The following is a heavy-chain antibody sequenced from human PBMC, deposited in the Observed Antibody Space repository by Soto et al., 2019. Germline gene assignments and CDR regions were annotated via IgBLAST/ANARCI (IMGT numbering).Heavy chain of an antibody. J-gene: IGHJ6*02. V-gene: IGHV5-51*01. CDR3: ARLNDYYGSGTRGMDV. D-gene: IGHD3-10*01. CDR2: IYPGDSDT. CDR1: GYSFTSYW. Sequence: GESLKISCKGSGYSFTSYWIGWVRQMPGKGLEWMGIIYPGDSDTRYSPSFQGQVTISADKSISTAYLQWSSLKASDTAMYYCARLNDYYGSGTRGMDVWGQGTTVTVSS.